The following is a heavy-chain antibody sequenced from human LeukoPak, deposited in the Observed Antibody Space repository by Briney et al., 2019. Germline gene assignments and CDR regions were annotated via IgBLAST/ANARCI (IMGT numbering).Heavy chain of an antibody. CDR2: ISSSGTAI. Sequence: KPGGSLRLSCAASGFTFSDYYMSWIRQAPGKGLEWVSYISSSGTAIYYADSVKGRFTISRDNTKNSLYLQMNSLRAEDTALYHCARAGYCSSTSCYTHGRVDWFDPWGQGTLVTVSS. V-gene: IGHV3-11*01. CDR1: GFTFSDYY. CDR3: ARAGYCSSTSCYTHGRVDWFDP. J-gene: IGHJ5*02. D-gene: IGHD2-2*02.